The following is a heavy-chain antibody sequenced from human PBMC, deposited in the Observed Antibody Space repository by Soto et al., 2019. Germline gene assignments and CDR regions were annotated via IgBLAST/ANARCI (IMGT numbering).Heavy chain of an antibody. CDR2: ISYDGNNK. CDR1: RFTFSSYA. V-gene: IGHV3-30-3*01. J-gene: IGHJ4*02. Sequence: GGSLRLSCAASRFTFSSYAMHWVRQAPVKGLEWVAVISYDGNNKYYGDSVKGRFTISRDNSKNTLYLQMNSLRAEDTAVYYCARDRASSFIGATASLFDYWGQGAPVTVSS. CDR3: ARDRASSFIGATASLFDY. D-gene: IGHD2-21*02.